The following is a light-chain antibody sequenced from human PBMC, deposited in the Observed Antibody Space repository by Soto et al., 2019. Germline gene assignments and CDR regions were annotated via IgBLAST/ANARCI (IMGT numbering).Light chain of an antibody. CDR3: QQYNNWPPYP. CDR2: GAS. V-gene: IGKV3-15*01. Sequence: EIVMTQSPATLSVSPGERATLSCRASQSVSSNLAWYQQKPGQAPRLLIYGASTRATDIPARFSGSGSGTEFTLTISSLQSEDFAVYYCQQYNNWPPYPFGQGTKLAIK. J-gene: IGKJ2*01. CDR1: QSVSSN.